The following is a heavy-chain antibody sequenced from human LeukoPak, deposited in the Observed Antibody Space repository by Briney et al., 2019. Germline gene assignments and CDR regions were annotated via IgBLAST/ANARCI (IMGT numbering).Heavy chain of an antibody. J-gene: IGHJ4*02. Sequence: ASVKVSCKASGCTFTGYYMHWVRQAPGQGLEWMGWINPNSGGTNYAQKFQGRVTMTRDTSISTAYMELSRLRSDDTAVYYCARNSRIVATLYFDYWGQGTLVTVSS. CDR1: GCTFTGYY. CDR2: INPNSGGT. CDR3: ARNSRIVATLYFDY. D-gene: IGHD5-12*01. V-gene: IGHV1-2*02.